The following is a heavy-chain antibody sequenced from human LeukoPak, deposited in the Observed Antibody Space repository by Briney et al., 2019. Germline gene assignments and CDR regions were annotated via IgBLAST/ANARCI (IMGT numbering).Heavy chain of an antibody. CDR3: ARSYCSSTSCHRIAIDY. V-gene: IGHV3-64*01. J-gene: IGHJ4*02. CDR2: ISSNGGST. CDR1: GFTFSSYA. D-gene: IGHD2-2*01. Sequence: QPGGSLRLSCAASGFTFSSYAMHWVRQAPGKGLEYVSAISSNGGSTYYANSVKGRFTISRDNSKNTLYLQMGSLRAEDMAVYYCARSYCSSTSCHRIAIDYWRQGTLVTVSS.